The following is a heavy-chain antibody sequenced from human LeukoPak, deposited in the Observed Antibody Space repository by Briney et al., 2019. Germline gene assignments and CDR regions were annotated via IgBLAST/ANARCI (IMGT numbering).Heavy chain of an antibody. Sequence: GGSLRLSCAASGFTFSSYAMHWVRQAPGKGLEWVALIPYDGSNKYYADSVKGRFTVSRDNSKNTLYLQMSSLRAEDTAVYYCARAGPSSSWHQFDYWGQGTLVTVSS. CDR2: IPYDGSNK. CDR3: ARAGPSSSWHQFDY. V-gene: IGHV3-30*14. CDR1: GFTFSSYA. D-gene: IGHD6-13*01. J-gene: IGHJ4*02.